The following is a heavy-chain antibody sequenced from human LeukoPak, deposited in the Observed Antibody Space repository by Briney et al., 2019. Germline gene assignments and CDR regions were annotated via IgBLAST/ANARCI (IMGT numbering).Heavy chain of an antibody. D-gene: IGHD1-26*01. CDR1: GFIFSSYA. CDR2: ISGSGGST. Sequence: GVSLRRSCAASGFIFSSYAMSGVRQAPGKGLEWVSAISGSGGSTYYADSVKGRFTISRDNSKNTLYLQMNSLRAEDTAVYYCAKDVSRGGSYGLGAFDIWGPGTMVTVFS. V-gene: IGHV3-23*01. CDR3: AKDVSRGGSYGLGAFDI. J-gene: IGHJ3*02.